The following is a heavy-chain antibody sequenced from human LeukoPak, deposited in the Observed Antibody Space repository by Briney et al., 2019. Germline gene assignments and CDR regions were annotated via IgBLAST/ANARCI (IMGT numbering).Heavy chain of an antibody. Sequence: PGGSLRLSCAASGFTFSNAWISWVRQAPGKGLEWVGRIKSKTGGGTTYYAAPVKSRFPISRDDSKTTLYLQMNSQKTEDTAVYYCTTEDSSWYAAEYFQHWGQGTLVTVSS. CDR2: IKSKTGGGTT. CDR1: GFTFSNAW. V-gene: IGHV3-15*01. J-gene: IGHJ1*01. CDR3: TTEDSSWYAAEYFQH. D-gene: IGHD6-13*01.